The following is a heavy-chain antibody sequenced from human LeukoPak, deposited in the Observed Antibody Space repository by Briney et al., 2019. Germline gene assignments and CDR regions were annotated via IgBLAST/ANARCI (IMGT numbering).Heavy chain of an antibody. CDR3: ASSMVRGVPTGY. J-gene: IGHJ4*02. CDR2: IYHSGSP. V-gene: IGHV4-30-2*01. Sequence: SQTLSLTCAVSGGSISSGGYSWGWIRQPPGKGLEWIGYIYHSGSPYYNPSLKSRVTISVDRSKNQFSLKLSSVTAADTAVYYCASSMVRGVPTGYWGQGTLVTVPS. D-gene: IGHD3-10*01. CDR1: GGSISSGGYS.